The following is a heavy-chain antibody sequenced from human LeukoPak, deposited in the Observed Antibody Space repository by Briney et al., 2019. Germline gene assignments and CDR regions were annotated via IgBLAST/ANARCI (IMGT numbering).Heavy chain of an antibody. V-gene: IGHV3-30*18. D-gene: IGHD1-26*01. J-gene: IGHJ4*02. CDR2: ISYDGSDK. CDR1: GFTFSSFG. Sequence: HPGRSLRLSCAASGFTFSSFGMHWVRQAPGKGLEWVAVISYDGSDKYYVDSVKGRFTISRDNSKNTLFLQLNSLRAEDTAVYYCAKVRSGSFHVVYFDYWGQGTLVTVSS. CDR3: AKVRSGSFHVVYFDY.